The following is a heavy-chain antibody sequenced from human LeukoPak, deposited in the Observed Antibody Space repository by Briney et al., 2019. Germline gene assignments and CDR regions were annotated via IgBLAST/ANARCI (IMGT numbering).Heavy chain of an antibody. J-gene: IGHJ4*02. CDR2: IYYSGST. CDR3: ARGLPVAGDY. Sequence: ASETLSLTCTVSGGSISSYYWSWIRQPPGKGLEWIGYIYYSGSTNYNPSLKSRVTISVDTSKNQFSLKLSSVTAADTAVYYCARGLPVAGDYWGQGTLVTVSS. CDR1: GGSISSYY. V-gene: IGHV4-59*12. D-gene: IGHD6-19*01.